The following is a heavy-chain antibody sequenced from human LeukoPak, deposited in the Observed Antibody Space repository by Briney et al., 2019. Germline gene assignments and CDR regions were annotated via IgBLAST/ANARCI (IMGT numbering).Heavy chain of an antibody. CDR2: IKQDGSEK. CDR1: GFTFSDYW. Sequence: GGSLRLSCAASGFTFSDYWMTWVRQAPGKGLEWVANIKQDGSEKDYVDSVKGRFTISRDNAKNPLYLQMDSLRVEDTAVYYCARKGGYSSGYYYWGQGTLVTVSS. D-gene: IGHD3-22*01. J-gene: IGHJ4*02. V-gene: IGHV3-7*01. CDR3: ARKGGYSSGYYY.